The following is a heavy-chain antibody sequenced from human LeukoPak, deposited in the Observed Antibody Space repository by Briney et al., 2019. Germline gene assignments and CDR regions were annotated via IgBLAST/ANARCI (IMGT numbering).Heavy chain of an antibody. CDR3: ARDVRRWPPSLPHY. J-gene: IGHJ4*02. Sequence: PGGSLRLSCAASGFTFSSYGMHWVRQAPGKGLEWVAVISYDGSNKYYADSVKGRFTISRDNSKNTLYLQMNSLRAEDTAVYYCARDVRRWPPSLPHYWGQGTLVTVSS. CDR1: GFTFSSYG. V-gene: IGHV3-30*03. CDR2: ISYDGSNK. D-gene: IGHD4-23*01.